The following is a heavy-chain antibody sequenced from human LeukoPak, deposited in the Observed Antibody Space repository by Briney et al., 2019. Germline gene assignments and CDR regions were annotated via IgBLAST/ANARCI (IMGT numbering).Heavy chain of an antibody. D-gene: IGHD6-19*01. CDR3: ARAAAVTGQFEF. CDR1: GGSISSYY. V-gene: IGHV4-59*12. CDR2: FHGGSP. Sequence: PSETLSLTCTVSGGSISSYYWSWIRQAPGKGLEWIGYFHGGSPSYNPSLRSRVTISVDRSKNQFSLKVTSLTAADTAVYYCARAAAVTGQFEFWGQGTLVTVSS. J-gene: IGHJ4*02.